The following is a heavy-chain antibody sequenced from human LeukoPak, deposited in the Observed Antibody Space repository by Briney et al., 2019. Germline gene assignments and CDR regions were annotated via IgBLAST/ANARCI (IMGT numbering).Heavy chain of an antibody. D-gene: IGHD3-10*01. CDR3: ASGLWFGEFDY. Sequence: SETLSLTCTVSGGFISSYYWSWIRQPPGKGLEWIGYIYYSGSTNYNPSLKSRVTISVDTSKNQFSLKLSSVTAADTAVYYCASGLWFGEFDYWGQGTLVTVSS. CDR2: IYYSGST. V-gene: IGHV4-59*12. J-gene: IGHJ4*02. CDR1: GGFISSYY.